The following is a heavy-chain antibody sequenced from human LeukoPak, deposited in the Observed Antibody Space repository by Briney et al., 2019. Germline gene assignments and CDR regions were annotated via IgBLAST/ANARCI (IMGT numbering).Heavy chain of an antibody. J-gene: IGHJ6*03. CDR2: ISGSGGST. D-gene: IGHD2-15*01. CDR1: GFTFSSYG. V-gene: IGHV3-23*01. CDR3: AKGVVVVVAATLPNYYMDV. Sequence: PGGSLRLSCAASGFTFSSYGMHWVRQAPGKGLEWVSAISGSGGSTYYADSVKGRFTISRDNSKNTLYLQMNSLRAEDTAVYYCAKGVVVVVAATLPNYYMDVWGKGTTVTVSS.